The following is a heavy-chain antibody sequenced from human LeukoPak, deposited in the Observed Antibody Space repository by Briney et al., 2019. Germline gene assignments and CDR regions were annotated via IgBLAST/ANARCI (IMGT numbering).Heavy chain of an antibody. CDR2: INHSGST. D-gene: IGHD3-10*01. Sequence: SETLSLTCAVYGGSFSGYYWSWIRQPPGKGLEWIGEINHSGSTNYNPSLKRRVTISVDTSKNQFSLKPSSVTAADTAVYYCASLKVRGFYYYGMDVWGQGTTVTVSS. CDR3: ASLKVRGFYYYGMDV. J-gene: IGHJ6*02. CDR1: GGSFSGYY. V-gene: IGHV4-34*01.